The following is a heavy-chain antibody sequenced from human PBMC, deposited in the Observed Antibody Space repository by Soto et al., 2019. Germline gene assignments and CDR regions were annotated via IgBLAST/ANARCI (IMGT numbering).Heavy chain of an antibody. CDR3: ARDRAWSSFDY. CDR2: TNPDGSKK. CDR1: GCTFSTSW. J-gene: IGHJ4*02. V-gene: IGHV3-7*01. D-gene: IGHD6-19*01. Sequence: GGSLRLSCTASGCTFSTSWMNWVRQAPGKGLEWVASTNPDGSKKYHVDSVEGRFTISRDNAKNSLFLQMDSLRVEDTALYYCARDRAWSSFDYWGQGTQVTVS.